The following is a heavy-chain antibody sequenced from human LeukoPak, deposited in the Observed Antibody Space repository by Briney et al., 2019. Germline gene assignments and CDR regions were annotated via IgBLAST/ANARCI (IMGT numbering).Heavy chain of an antibody. D-gene: IGHD2-2*01. CDR3: ARDRSETRYCSSTSCSGLDY. CDR1: GGSISSGDYY. CDR2: IYYSGST. Sequence: PSETLSLTCTVSGGSISSGDYYWSWIRQPPGKGLEWIGYIYYSGSTYYNPSLKSRVTISVDTSKNQFSLKLSSVTAADTAVYYCARDRSETRYCSSTSCSGLDYWGQGTLVTVSS. V-gene: IGHV4-30-4*08. J-gene: IGHJ4*02.